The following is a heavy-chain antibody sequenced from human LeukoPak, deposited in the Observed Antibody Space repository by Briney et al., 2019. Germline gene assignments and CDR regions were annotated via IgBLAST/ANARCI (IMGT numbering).Heavy chain of an antibody. J-gene: IGHJ4*02. CDR2: MSSDGNAM. D-gene: IGHD3-22*01. CDR3: VRESEYYFDHSASFDY. V-gene: IGHV3-30-3*01. CDR1: GFTFTAYL. Sequence: GGSLRLSCAASGFTFTAYLIHWVRQAPGKGLEWVAVMSSDGNAMFYADSVKGRFTISRDNSKNTLYVQMNSLRAEDTAVYYCVRESEYYFDHSASFDYWGQGTLVTVSS.